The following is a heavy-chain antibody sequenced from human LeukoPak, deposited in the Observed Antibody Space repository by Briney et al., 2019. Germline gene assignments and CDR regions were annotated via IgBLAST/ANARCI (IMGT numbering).Heavy chain of an antibody. CDR1: GFTFSSYS. Sequence: PGGSLRLSCAASGFTFSSYSMNWVRQAPGKGLEWVSSISSSSSYIYYGDSVKGRFTISRDNAKNSLYLQMNSLRAEDTAVYYCARVVRKQLGGLDYWGQGTLVTVSS. D-gene: IGHD6-6*01. J-gene: IGHJ4*02. V-gene: IGHV3-21*01. CDR3: ARVVRKQLGGLDY. CDR2: ISSSSSYI.